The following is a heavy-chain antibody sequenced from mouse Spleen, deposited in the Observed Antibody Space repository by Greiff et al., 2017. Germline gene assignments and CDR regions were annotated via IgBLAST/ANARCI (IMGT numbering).Heavy chain of an antibody. V-gene: IGHV5-9*04. D-gene: IGHD1-1*01. CDR3: ARQSFTTVVPFDY. J-gene: IGHJ2*01. CDR2: ISSGGGNT. CDR1: GFTFSSYA. Sequence: EVKLVESGGGLVKLGGSLKLSCAASGFTFSSYAMSWVRQTPEKRLEWVATISSGGGNTYYPDSVKGRFTISRDNAKNTLYLQMSSLKSEDTAMYYCARQSFTTVVPFDYWGQGTTLTVSS.